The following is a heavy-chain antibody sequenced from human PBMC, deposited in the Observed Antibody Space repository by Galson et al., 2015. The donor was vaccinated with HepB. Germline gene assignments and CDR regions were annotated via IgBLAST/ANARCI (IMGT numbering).Heavy chain of an antibody. J-gene: IGHJ4*02. CDR2: INSNGNST. Sequence: SLRLSCAASGFSFSSYWMHWVRQVPGKGLVWVSRINSNGNSTSYADSVKGRFTISRDNANNTLYLQMNSLRGEDTAVYYCTKGMAYGSGDYWGQGTLVTVSS. CDR1: GFSFSSYW. CDR3: TKGMAYGSGDY. D-gene: IGHD3-10*01. V-gene: IGHV3-74*01.